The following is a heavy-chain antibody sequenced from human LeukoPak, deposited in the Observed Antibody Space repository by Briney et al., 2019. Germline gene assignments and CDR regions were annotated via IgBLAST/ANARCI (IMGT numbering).Heavy chain of an antibody. CDR3: AREDDWNYEDY. D-gene: IGHD1-7*01. CDR2: IKQDGSEK. J-gene: IGHJ4*02. V-gene: IGHV3-7*01. CDR1: GFTFSNYW. Sequence: GGSLRLSCAASGFTFSNYWMSWVRQAPGKGLEWVANIKQDGSEKYYVNSVKGRFTISRDNAKNSLYLQMNSLRAEDTAIYYCAREDDWNYEDYWGQGTLVTVSS.